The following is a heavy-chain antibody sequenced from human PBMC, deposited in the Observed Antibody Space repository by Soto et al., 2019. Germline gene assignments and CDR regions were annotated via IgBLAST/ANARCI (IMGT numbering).Heavy chain of an antibody. Sequence: EVQLVESGGGVVRPGGSLRLSCAASGFTFDDYGMSWVRQAPGKGLEWVSGINWNGGSTGYADSVKGRFTISRDNAKXXXXXXXXXXXXXXXXXXXXXXXXXXXXXXXXWFDPWGQGTLVTVSS. CDR1: GFTFDDYG. CDR3: XXXXXXXXXXXXWFDP. J-gene: IGHJ5*02. CDR2: INWNGGST. V-gene: IGHV3-20*01.